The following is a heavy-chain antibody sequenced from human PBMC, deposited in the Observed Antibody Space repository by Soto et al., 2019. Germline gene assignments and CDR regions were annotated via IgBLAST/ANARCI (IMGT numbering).Heavy chain of an antibody. D-gene: IGHD3-9*01. CDR3: AKGPQTNEVWPYYFGS. CDR2: SSPRGDTI. V-gene: IGHV3-48*02. CDR1: GFSLANYP. Sequence: GGSLRLSCVASGFSLANYPMNWVRQTPGKGLEWISYSSPRGDTIYYADSVEGRFNISRDNARNSLSLHISSLRDEDSALYYCAKGPQTNEVWPYYFGSWGQVLQVTVSS. J-gene: IGHJ4*02.